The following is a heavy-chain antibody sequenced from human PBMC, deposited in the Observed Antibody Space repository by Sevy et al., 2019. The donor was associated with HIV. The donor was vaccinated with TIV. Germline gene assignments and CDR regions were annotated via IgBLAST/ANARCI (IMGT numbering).Heavy chain of an antibody. Sequence: SETRSLTCTVSGGSISSYYWSWIRQPPGKGLEWIGYIYYSGSTNYNPSLKSRVTISVDTSKNQFSLKLSSVTAADTAVYYCARVGEWSEIDYWGQGTLVTVSS. J-gene: IGHJ4*02. V-gene: IGHV4-59*01. CDR1: GGSISSYY. CDR3: ARVGEWSEIDY. D-gene: IGHD3-3*01. CDR2: IYYSGST.